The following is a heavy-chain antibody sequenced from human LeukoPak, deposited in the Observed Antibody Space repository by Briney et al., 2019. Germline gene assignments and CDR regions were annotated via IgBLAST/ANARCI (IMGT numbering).Heavy chain of an antibody. CDR2: IYSGANT. V-gene: IGHV3-53*01. D-gene: IGHD2-2*01. CDR1: GFTLSTKF. J-gene: IGHJ4*02. Sequence: PGGSLRLSCAASGFTLSTKFVTWVRQAPGKGLEGVSIIYSGANTYLPDSVKGRFTISRDISKNTFYLQMNNLRAEDTAVYSCARGNCTSISCFTFDSWGQGTQVTVSS. CDR3: ARGNCTSISCFTFDS.